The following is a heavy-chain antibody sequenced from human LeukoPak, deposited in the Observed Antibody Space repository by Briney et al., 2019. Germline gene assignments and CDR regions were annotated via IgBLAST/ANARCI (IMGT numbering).Heavy chain of an antibody. Sequence: SETLSLTCTVSGGSICSSSYYWGWIRQPPGKGLEWIGGIYHSGSTYYNPSLKSRVTISVDTSKNQFSLKLSSVTAADTAVYYCARRYDFWSGLSAYFDYWGQGTLVTVSS. J-gene: IGHJ4*02. CDR3: ARRYDFWSGLSAYFDY. V-gene: IGHV4-39*07. CDR2: IYHSGST. CDR1: GGSICSSSYY. D-gene: IGHD3-3*01.